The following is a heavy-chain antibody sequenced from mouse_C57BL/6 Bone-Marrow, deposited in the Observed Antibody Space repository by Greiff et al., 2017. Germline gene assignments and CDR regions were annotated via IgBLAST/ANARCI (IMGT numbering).Heavy chain of an antibody. CDR1: EYEFPSHD. Sequence: EVKVVESGGGLVQPGESLKLSCESNEYEFPSHDMSWVRKTPEKRLELVAAINSDGGSPYYPDTMESRFIISRDNTKKTLYLQMSSLRSEDTALYYCARHGNYGNAMDYWGQGTSVTVSS. D-gene: IGHD2-1*01. CDR2: INSDGGSP. V-gene: IGHV5-2*01. J-gene: IGHJ4*01. CDR3: ARHGNYGNAMDY.